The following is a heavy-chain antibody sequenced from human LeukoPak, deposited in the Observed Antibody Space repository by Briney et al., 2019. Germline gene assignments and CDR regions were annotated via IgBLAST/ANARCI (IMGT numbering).Heavy chain of an antibody. CDR1: GFTFDDYA. V-gene: IGHV3-9*01. CDR3: AKDNSFYYYYYMDV. J-gene: IGHJ6*03. CDR2: ISWNSGSV. D-gene: IGHD1-26*01. Sequence: GGSLRLSCAAPGFTFDDYAMHWVRQAPGKGLEWVSRISWNSGSVGYAGSVKGRSTISRDNAKNPLYLQMNSLRAEDTALYYCAKDNSFYYYYYMDVWGKGTTVTVSS.